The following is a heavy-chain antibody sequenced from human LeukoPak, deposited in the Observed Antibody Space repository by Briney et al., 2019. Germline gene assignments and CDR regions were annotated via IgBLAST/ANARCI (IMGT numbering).Heavy chain of an antibody. J-gene: IGHJ4*02. CDR2: ISYDGRGK. CDR3: ARERSGYDHQY. D-gene: IGHD5-12*01. Sequence: GGSLRLSCAASGFTFSGYAMHWVRQAPGKGLEWVTLISYDGRGKYYADSVKGRFTIPRDNSENMLYLQMNSLRPEDTAVYYCARERSGYDHQYWGQGTLVTVSS. CDR1: GFTFSGYA. V-gene: IGHV3-30*04.